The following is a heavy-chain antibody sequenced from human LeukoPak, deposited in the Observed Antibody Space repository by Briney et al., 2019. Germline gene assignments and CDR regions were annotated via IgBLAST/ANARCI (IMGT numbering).Heavy chain of an antibody. V-gene: IGHV4-39*07. CDR1: GGSISSSSYY. Sequence: SETLSLTCTVSGGSISSSSYYWGWIRQPPGKGLEWIGSIYYSGSAYYNPSLKSRVTISVDTSKNQFSLKLSSVTAADTAVFYCARGIAVAGSSPFDPWGQGTLVTVSS. CDR2: IYYSGSA. D-gene: IGHD6-19*01. J-gene: IGHJ5*02. CDR3: ARGIAVAGSSPFDP.